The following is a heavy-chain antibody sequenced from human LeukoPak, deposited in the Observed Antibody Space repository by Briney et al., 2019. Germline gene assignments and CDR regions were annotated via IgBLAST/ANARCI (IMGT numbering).Heavy chain of an antibody. CDR3: ARGGWYPESFQH. CDR1: GGSISSYY. V-gene: IGHV4-59*01. D-gene: IGHD6-19*01. J-gene: IGHJ1*01. CDR2: IYYSGST. Sequence: PSQTLSLTCTVSGGSISSYYWNWIRQPPGKGLEWIGYIYYSGSTNYNPSLKSRVTISVDTSKNQFSLKLSSVTAADTAVYYCARGGWYPESFQHWGQGALVTVSS.